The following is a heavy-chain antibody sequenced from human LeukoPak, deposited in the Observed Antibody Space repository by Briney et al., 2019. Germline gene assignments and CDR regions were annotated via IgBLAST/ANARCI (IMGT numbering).Heavy chain of an antibody. D-gene: IGHD1-1*01. V-gene: IGHV3-43D*04. CDR3: AKDKGYIATTGILSDH. J-gene: IGHJ4*02. CDR1: GFTFDDFA. Sequence: GGSLRLSCAASGFTFDDFAMHWVRQAPGGGREWVALVSWDGGTAFYADSVKGRFTVSRDNSINSLYLQMNNLRVEDTAFYYCAKDKGYIATTGILSDHWGTGTLVTVSS. CDR2: VSWDGGTA.